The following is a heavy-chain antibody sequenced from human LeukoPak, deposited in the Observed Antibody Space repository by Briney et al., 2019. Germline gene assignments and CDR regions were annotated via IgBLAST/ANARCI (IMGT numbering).Heavy chain of an antibody. CDR2: IIPIFGTA. CDR1: GGTFSSYA. D-gene: IGHD3-10*01. CDR3: ARDGWIRYYGSGSYSGYYFDY. J-gene: IGHJ4*02. Sequence: SVKVSCKASGGTFSSYAISWVRQAPGQGLEWMGRIIPIFGTANYAQKFQGRVTITTDESTSTAYMELSRLRSEDTAVYYCARDGWIRYYGSGSYSGYYFDYWGQGTLVTVSS. V-gene: IGHV1-69*05.